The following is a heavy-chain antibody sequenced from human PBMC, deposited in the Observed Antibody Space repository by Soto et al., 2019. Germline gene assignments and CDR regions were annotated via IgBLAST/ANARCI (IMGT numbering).Heavy chain of an antibody. D-gene: IGHD3-3*01. CDR1: GFTFSSYS. CDR2: IGSSSSYI. V-gene: IGHV3-21*01. CDR3: ARDIIGVGYYWSVNHSYSYYGMDV. Sequence: EVQLVESGGGLVKPGGSLRLSCEASGFTFSSYSMNWVRQAPGKGLEWVSSIGSSSSYIYYADSVKCRFTISRDNAKNMLYLPMSSLGAEDTAVYYCARDIIGVGYYWSVNHSYSYYGMDVWGQGTTVTVSS. J-gene: IGHJ6*01.